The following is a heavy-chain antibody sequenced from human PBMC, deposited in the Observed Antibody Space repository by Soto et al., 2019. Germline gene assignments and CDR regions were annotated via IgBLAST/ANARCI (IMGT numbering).Heavy chain of an antibody. Sequence: GGSLRLSCAASGFTFSSYAMSWVRQAPGKGLEWVSAISGSGGSTYYVDSVKGRFTISRDNSKNTLYLQMNSLRAEDTAVYYCAKWRKDIVVVPAARTAYYYYMDVWGKGTTVTVSS. J-gene: IGHJ6*03. CDR3: AKWRKDIVVVPAARTAYYYYMDV. CDR1: GFTFSSYA. D-gene: IGHD2-2*01. V-gene: IGHV3-23*01. CDR2: ISGSGGST.